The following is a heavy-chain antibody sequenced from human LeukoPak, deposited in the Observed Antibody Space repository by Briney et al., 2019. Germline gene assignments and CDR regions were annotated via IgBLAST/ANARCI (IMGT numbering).Heavy chain of an antibody. CDR2: ISSSGSTI. V-gene: IGHV3-48*03. CDR1: GFTFSSYE. Sequence: GGSLRLSCAATGFTFSSYEMSWVRQAPGKGLEWVSYISSSGSTIYYADSVKGRFTISRDNAKNSLYLQMNSLRAEDTAVYYCAELGITMIGGVWGKGTTVTISS. J-gene: IGHJ6*04. D-gene: IGHD3-10*02. CDR3: AELGITMIGGV.